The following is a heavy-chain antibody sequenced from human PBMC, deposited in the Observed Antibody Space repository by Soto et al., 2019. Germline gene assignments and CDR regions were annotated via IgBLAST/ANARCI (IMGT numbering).Heavy chain of an antibody. CDR2: IIPIFGTA. V-gene: IGHV1-69*06. CDR1: GGTFSSYA. Sequence: QVQLVQSGAEVKKPGSSVKVSCKASGGTFSSYAISWVRQAPGQGLEWMGGIIPIFGTANYAQKFQGRVTITADKSTSTAYMERSSLRSEDTAVYYCARDQVTMVRGVITGWFDPWGQGTLVTVSS. J-gene: IGHJ5*02. CDR3: ARDQVTMVRGVITGWFDP. D-gene: IGHD3-10*01.